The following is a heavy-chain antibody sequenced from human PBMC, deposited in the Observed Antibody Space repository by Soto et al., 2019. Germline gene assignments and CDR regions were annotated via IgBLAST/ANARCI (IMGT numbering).Heavy chain of an antibody. J-gene: IGHJ5*02. V-gene: IGHV3-30-3*01. D-gene: IGHD1-1*01. Sequence: PGGSLRLSCAASGFTFSRYAMHWVRQAPGKGLEWVAVISDDGNNKYCANSVKGRFTVSRDNSKNTLYLQMTSLRAEDTAVYYCAKDRDHWIPRWFDPSGQGTLVTVSS. CDR2: ISDDGNNK. CDR1: GFTFSRYA. CDR3: AKDRDHWIPRWFDP.